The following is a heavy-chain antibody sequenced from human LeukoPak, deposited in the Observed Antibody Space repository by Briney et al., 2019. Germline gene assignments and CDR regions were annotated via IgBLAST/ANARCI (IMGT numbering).Heavy chain of an antibody. CDR2: IYYSGST. CDR1: GGSISSSSYY. CDR3: ARRKSVDPDSYYYGMDV. V-gene: IGHV4-39*01. Sequence: SETLSLTCTVPGGSISSSSYYWGWIRQPPGKGLEWIGSIYYSGSTYYNPSLKSRVTISVDTSKNQFSLKLSSVTAADTAVYYCARRKSVDPDSYYYGMDVWGQGTTVTVSS. D-gene: IGHD1-14*01. J-gene: IGHJ6*02.